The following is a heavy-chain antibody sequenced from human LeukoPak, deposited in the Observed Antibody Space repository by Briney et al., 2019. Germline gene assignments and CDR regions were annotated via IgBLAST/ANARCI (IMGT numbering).Heavy chain of an antibody. D-gene: IGHD1-26*01. Sequence: ASVKVSCKASGGTFSSYAISWVRQAPGQGLEWMGGIIPIFGTANYAQKFQGRVTITTDESTSTAYMELSSLRSEDTAVYYCARASLRGVGAIKQYYFDYWGQGTLVTVSS. CDR2: IIPIFGTA. V-gene: IGHV1-69*05. J-gene: IGHJ4*02. CDR1: GGTFSSYA. CDR3: ARASLRGVGAIKQYYFDY.